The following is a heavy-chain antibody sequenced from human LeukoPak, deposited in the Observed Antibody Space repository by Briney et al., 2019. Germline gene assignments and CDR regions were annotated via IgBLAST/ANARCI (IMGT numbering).Heavy chain of an antibody. D-gene: IGHD1-26*01. CDR1: GFTLSSYS. CDR2: ISSSSSTI. V-gene: IGHV3-48*04. Sequence: GGSLRLSCAASGFTLSSYSMNWVRQAPGKGLGWVSYISSSSSTIYYADSVKGRFSISRDNAKNSLYMQMNSLRAEDTAVYYCARSGIVGAEGDYWGQGTLVTVSS. CDR3: ARSGIVGAEGDY. J-gene: IGHJ4*02.